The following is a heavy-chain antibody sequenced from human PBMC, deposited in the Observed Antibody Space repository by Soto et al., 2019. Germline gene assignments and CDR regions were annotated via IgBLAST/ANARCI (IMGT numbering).Heavy chain of an antibody. CDR1: GYTFTDYG. CDR3: ARAKYRAYLYAFDM. CDR2: ISCYNGIT. D-gene: IGHD3-16*02. V-gene: IGHV1-18*01. Sequence: ASVKVSCKASGYTFTDYGIIWVRPAPGKKLEWMGWISCYNGITKYAQKFQGRVALTTDTSTSTTYMELKSLTSDDTAVYYCARAKYRAYLYAFDMWGQGTMVTVSS. J-gene: IGHJ3*02.